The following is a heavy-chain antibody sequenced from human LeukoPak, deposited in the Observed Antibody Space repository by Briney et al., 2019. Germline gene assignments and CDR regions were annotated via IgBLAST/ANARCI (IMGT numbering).Heavy chain of an antibody. CDR1: GFTFSSFS. Sequence: PGGSLRLSCAASGFTFSSFSMNWVRQAPGKGLEWVSSISSSSGSIYYADSLKGRFTISRDNAKNSLYLQMDSLRAEDTAVYYCARDTTYCGGGCCSLTDYLGQGTLVSVSS. CDR2: ISSSSGSI. J-gene: IGHJ4*02. CDR3: ARDTTYCGGGCCSLTDY. D-gene: IGHD2-21*02. V-gene: IGHV3-21*01.